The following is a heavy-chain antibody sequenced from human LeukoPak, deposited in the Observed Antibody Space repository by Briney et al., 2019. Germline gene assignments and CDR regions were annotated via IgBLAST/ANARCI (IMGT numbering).Heavy chain of an antibody. J-gene: IGHJ6*01. D-gene: IGHD5-18*01. V-gene: IGHV3-30*18. Sequence: PGRSLRLSCAASGFTFSSYGMHWVRQAPGKGLEWVAGISSDGSNKYYADTVKGRFTISRDNSKNTLYLQMNSLRAEDTAVYYCEKGRELWLVAYFYYVMDVWGRGTTVTDSS. CDR1: GFTFSSYG. CDR2: ISSDGSNK. CDR3: EKGRELWLVAYFYYVMDV.